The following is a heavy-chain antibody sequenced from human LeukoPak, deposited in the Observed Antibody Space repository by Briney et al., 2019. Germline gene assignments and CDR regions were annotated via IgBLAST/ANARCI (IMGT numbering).Heavy chain of an antibody. CDR2: IKQDGSEK. Sequence: TGGSLRLSCAASGFTFSSYWMSWVRQAPGKGLEWVANIKQDGSEKYYVDSVKGRFTISRDNAKNSLYLQMNSLRAEDTAVYYCARDGKVTTSYYYYYYYMDVWGKGTTVTVSS. J-gene: IGHJ6*03. D-gene: IGHD4-11*01. V-gene: IGHV3-7*01. CDR1: GFTFSSYW. CDR3: ARDGKVTTSYYYYYYYMDV.